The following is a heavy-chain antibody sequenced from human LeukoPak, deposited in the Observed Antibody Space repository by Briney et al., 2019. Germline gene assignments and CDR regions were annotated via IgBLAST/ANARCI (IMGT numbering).Heavy chain of an antibody. D-gene: IGHD6-6*01. V-gene: IGHV3-48*01. J-gene: IGHJ4*02. Sequence: GGSLRLSCAASGFTFSSFSMNWVRQAPGKGLEWVSYISRSSTTIYYADSVKGRFAISRDNAKNSLYLQMNSLRAEDTAVYYCARNPYSSSSKDYWGQGTLVTVSS. CDR3: ARNPYSSSSKDY. CDR2: ISRSSTTI. CDR1: GFTFSSFS.